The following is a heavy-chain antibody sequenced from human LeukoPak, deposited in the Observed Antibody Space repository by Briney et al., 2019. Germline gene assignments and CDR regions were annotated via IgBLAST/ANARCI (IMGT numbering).Heavy chain of an antibody. D-gene: IGHD6-19*01. V-gene: IGHV7-4-1*02. CDR3: ARDLTYSSGWYGGEENWFDP. CDR2: INTDTGNP. CDR1: GYTFTSYA. J-gene: IGHJ5*02. Sequence: ASVTVSCKASGYTFTSYAMNWVRQAPGQGLEWMGWINTDTGNPTYAQGFTGRFVFSLDTSVSTAYLQISSLKAEDTAVYYCARDLTYSSGWYGGEENWFDPWGQGTLVTVSS.